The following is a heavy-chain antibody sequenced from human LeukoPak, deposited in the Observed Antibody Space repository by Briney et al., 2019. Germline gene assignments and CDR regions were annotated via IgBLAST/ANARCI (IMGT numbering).Heavy chain of an antibody. J-gene: IGHJ4*02. CDR3: AKSAQYSSAWFTGSFDY. Sequence: ASVKVSCKASGYTFSGYYMHWVRQAPGQGLQWVGWINSNSGDTHYAQMFQGRVTMTRDTSINTAYMELRRVRSDDTAVYYCAKSAQYSSAWFTGSFDYWGQGTLVTVSS. V-gene: IGHV1-2*02. CDR1: GYTFSGYY. D-gene: IGHD6-13*01. CDR2: INSNSGDT.